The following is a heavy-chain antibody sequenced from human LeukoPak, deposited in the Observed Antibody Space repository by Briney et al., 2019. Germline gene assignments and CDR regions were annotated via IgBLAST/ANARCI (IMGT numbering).Heavy chain of an antibody. V-gene: IGHV4-39*01. CDR3: ARQRRLPRDFDY. D-gene: IGHD3-16*01. Sequence: SDTLSLTCIVSDGSISSTNYYWGWTRQPPGKGLEWIGSMYYSGSTCYNPSLKSRVTISVDTSKNKFSLNLRSVTAADTAVYYCARQRRLPRDFDYWGQGSLVTVSS. CDR1: DGSISSTNYY. J-gene: IGHJ4*02. CDR2: MYYSGST.